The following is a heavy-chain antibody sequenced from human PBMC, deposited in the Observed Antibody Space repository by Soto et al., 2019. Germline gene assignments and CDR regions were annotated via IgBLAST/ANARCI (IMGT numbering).Heavy chain of an antibody. CDR2: IYYSGST. V-gene: IGHV4-59*08. D-gene: IGHD1-26*01. Sequence: QVQLQESGPGLVKPSETLSLTCTVSGGSISSYYWSWIRQPPGKGLEWIGYIYYSGSTNYHPALKSRGSISVDTAKNPVSLKPGSLTAASTAVYYWARRYRGTLDSLGQGTLVTVSS. CDR1: GGSISSYY. J-gene: IGHJ4*02. CDR3: ARRYRGTLDS.